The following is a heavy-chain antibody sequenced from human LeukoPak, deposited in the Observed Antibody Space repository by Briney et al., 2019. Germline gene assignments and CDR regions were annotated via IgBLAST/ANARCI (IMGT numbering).Heavy chain of an antibody. D-gene: IGHD3-10*01. CDR1: GGTFSSYA. CDR3: ARVLLWFGEFIDAFDI. V-gene: IGHV1-69*06. J-gene: IGHJ3*02. Sequence: ASVKVSCKASGGTFSSYAISWVRQAPGQGLEWMGGIIPIFGTANYAQKFRGRVTITADKSTRTAYMELSSLRSEDTAVYYCARVLLWFGEFIDAFDIWGQGTMVTVSS. CDR2: IIPIFGTA.